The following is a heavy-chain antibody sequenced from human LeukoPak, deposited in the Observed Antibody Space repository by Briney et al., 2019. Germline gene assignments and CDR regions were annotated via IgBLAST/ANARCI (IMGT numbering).Heavy chain of an antibody. V-gene: IGHV1-2*02. CDR2: INPNSGGT. CDR1: GYTFTGYY. J-gene: IGHJ3*02. D-gene: IGHD6-13*01. Sequence: ASVKVSCKASGYTFTGYYMHWVRQAPGQGLEWMGWINPNSGGTNYAQKFQGRVTMTRDTSISTAYMELSRLRSDDTAGYYCAREGRYRSRGRMRIPFDIWGQGTMVTVSS. CDR3: AREGRYRSRGRMRIPFDI.